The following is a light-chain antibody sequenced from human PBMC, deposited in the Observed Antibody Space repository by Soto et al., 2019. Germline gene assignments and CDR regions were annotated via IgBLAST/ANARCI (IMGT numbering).Light chain of an antibody. CDR1: QSVSSY. V-gene: IGKV3-11*01. CDR3: QQRSNWPIT. Sequence: EVVLTQSAATLSLSPGQRATLSCRASQSVSSYLAWYQQKPGQAPRLLIYDASNRATGIPARFSGSGYGTDFTLTISSLETEDFAVYYCQQRSNWPITFGQGTRLEIK. J-gene: IGKJ5*01. CDR2: DAS.